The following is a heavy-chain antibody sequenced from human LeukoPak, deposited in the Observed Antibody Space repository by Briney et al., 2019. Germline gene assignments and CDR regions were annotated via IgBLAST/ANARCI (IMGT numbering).Heavy chain of an antibody. Sequence: GXXLRLSCAASGFTFSSYSMNWVRQAPGKGLEWVSSISSSSSYIYYADRVKGRLTIARDNAKNSLYMKMNTQRAEDTAVSYCARGGDGYYDSSGYYYPTNSDYWGQGTLVTLSS. V-gene: IGHV3-21*01. J-gene: IGHJ4*02. CDR1: GFTFSSYS. CDR2: ISSSSSYI. CDR3: ARGGDGYYDSSGYYYPTNSDY. D-gene: IGHD3-22*01.